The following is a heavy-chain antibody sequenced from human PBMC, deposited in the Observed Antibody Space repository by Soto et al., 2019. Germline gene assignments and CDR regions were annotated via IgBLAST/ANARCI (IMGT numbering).Heavy chain of an antibody. CDR2: IKTKTDGGTT. Sequence: GGSLRLSCAASGFTFNYAWMNWVRQAPGKGLEWVGRIKTKTDGGTTDYAAPVKGRFIISRDDSKNTLYLEMNSLKSEDTAVYYCTTDSHDRTYSDDVWGPTTIYYFDFWGQGTLVTVSS. CDR3: TTDSHDRTYSDDVWGPTTIYYFDF. D-gene: IGHD3-16*01. CDR1: GFTFNYAW. V-gene: IGHV3-15*07. J-gene: IGHJ4*02.